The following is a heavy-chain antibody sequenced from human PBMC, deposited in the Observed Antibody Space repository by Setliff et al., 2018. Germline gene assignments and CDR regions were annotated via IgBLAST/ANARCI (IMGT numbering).Heavy chain of an antibody. J-gene: IGHJ3*02. CDR3: ARDLYDYVWGTYRYHDAFDI. CDR1: GGSISSSSYY. CDR2: IYYRGST. Sequence: SETLSLTCTVSGGSISSSSYYWGWIRQPPGKGLEWIGSIYYRGSTYYNPSLKSRVTISIDTSKNQFSLKLSPVTAADTAVYYCARDLYDYVWGTYRYHDAFDIWGQGTMVTV. D-gene: IGHD3-16*02. V-gene: IGHV4-39*07.